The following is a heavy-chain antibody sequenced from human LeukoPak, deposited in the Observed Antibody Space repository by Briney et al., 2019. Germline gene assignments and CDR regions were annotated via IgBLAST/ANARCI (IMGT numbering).Heavy chain of an antibody. CDR3: ARVSPDILTGYYRGSMDV. J-gene: IGHJ6*04. V-gene: IGHV1-2*04. CDR1: GYTFTGYY. CDR2: INPNSGGT. D-gene: IGHD3-9*01. Sequence: ASVKVSCKASGYTFTGYYMHWVRQAPGQGLEWMGWINPNSGGTNYAQKFQGWVTMTRDTSISTAYMELSSLRSEDTAVYYCARVSPDILTGYYRGSMDVWGKGTTVTVSS.